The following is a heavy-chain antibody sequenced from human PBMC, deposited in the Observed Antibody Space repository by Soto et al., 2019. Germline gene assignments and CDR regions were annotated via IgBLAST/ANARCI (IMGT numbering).Heavy chain of an antibody. V-gene: IGHV2-26*01. D-gene: IGHD2-15*01. CDR2: IFSNDEK. J-gene: IGHJ6*03. CDR3: ARIRLGYCSGGSCYSRYYYYYMDV. Sequence: CPTLVNPTETLPLTCPLSGFSLSKARMGVSWIPQPPGKAPGGLAPIFSNDEKSYSTSLKSRLTISKDTSKSQVVLTMTNMDPVDTATYYCARIRLGYCSGGSCYSRYYYYYMDVWGKGTTVTVSS. CDR1: GFSLSKARMG.